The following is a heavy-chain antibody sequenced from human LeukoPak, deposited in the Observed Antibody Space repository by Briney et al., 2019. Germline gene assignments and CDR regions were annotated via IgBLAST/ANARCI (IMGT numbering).Heavy chain of an antibody. J-gene: IGHJ4*02. Sequence: ASVKVSCKASGGTFSSYAISWVRQAPGQGLEWMGWINPNSGGTNYAQKFQGRVTMTRDTSISTAYMELSRLRSDDTAVYYCAREWELPFDYWGQGTLVTVSS. CDR1: GGTFSSYA. D-gene: IGHD1-26*01. CDR3: AREWELPFDY. V-gene: IGHV1-2*02. CDR2: INPNSGGT.